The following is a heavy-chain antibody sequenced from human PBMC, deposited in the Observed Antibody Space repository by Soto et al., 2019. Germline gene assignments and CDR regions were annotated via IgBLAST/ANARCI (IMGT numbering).Heavy chain of an antibody. J-gene: IGHJ3*02. CDR1: GFTFSSYW. Sequence: EVQLVESGGGLVQPGGSLRLSCAASGFTFSSYWMSWVRQAPGKGLEWVANIKQDGSEKYYVDSVKGRFTISRDNAKNSLYLQMNSLRAEDTAVYYCARDPQNDWLANDAFDIWGQGTMVTVSS. CDR2: IKQDGSEK. D-gene: IGHD3-9*01. CDR3: ARDPQNDWLANDAFDI. V-gene: IGHV3-7*01.